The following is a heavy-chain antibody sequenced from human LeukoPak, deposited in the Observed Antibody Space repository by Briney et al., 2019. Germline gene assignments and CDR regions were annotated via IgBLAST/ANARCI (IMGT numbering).Heavy chain of an antibody. J-gene: IGHJ6*03. D-gene: IGHD6-6*01. V-gene: IGHV4-34*01. CDR3: ASIAARRYYYYYYMDV. Sequence: SETLSLTCAVYGGSFSGYYWSWIRQPPGKGLEWIGEINHSGSTNYSPSLKSRVTISVDTSKNQFSLKLSSVTAADTAVYYCASIAARRYYYYYYMDVWGKGTTVTVSS. CDR1: GGSFSGYY. CDR2: INHSGST.